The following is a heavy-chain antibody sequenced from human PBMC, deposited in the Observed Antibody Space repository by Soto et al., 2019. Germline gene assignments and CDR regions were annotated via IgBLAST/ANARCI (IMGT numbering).Heavy chain of an antibody. V-gene: IGHV1-18*01. CDR3: ARGGGIGEPYYYYGVDV. CDR2: ISAYNGNT. J-gene: IGHJ6*02. CDR1: GYTFTSYG. D-gene: IGHD3-10*01. Sequence: ASVKVSCKASGYTFTSYGISWVRQAPGQGLEWMGWISAYNGNTNYAQKLQGRVTMTTDTSTSTAYMELRSLRSDDTAVYYCARGGGIGEPYYYYGVDVWGQGTTVTVSS.